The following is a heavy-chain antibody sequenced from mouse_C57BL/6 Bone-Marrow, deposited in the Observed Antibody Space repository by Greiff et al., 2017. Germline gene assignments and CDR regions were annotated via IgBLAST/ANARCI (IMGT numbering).Heavy chain of an antibody. CDR1: GYTFTSSW. CDR2: LDPSDSYP. Sequence: QVQLQQPGAELVMPGASVKLSCKASGYTFTSSWMPWVKPRPGQGLEWIGELDPSDSYPNYNQKFKGKSTLTVDKSSSTAYMQLSSLTSEDSAVYYCARAANFYWYFTVWGTGTPVTGSA. D-gene: IGHD1-2*01. V-gene: IGHV1-69*01. J-gene: IGHJ1*03. CDR3: ARAANFYWYFTV.